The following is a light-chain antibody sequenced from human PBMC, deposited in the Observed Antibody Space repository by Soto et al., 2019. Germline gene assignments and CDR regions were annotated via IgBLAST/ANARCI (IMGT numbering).Light chain of an antibody. CDR1: QSVSSSY. J-gene: IGKJ2*01. CDR3: QQYGSSPPYT. CDR2: GAS. Sequence: EIVLTQSPGTLSLSPGERATLSCRASQSVSSSYLAWYQQKPGQAPRLLIYGASSRATCIPDRFSGSGSGKDFTLTISRLEPEDFAVYYCQQYGSSPPYTFGQGTKLEIK. V-gene: IGKV3-20*01.